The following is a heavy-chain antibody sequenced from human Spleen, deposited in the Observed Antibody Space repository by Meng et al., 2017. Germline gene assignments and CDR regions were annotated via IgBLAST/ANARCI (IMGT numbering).Heavy chain of an antibody. Sequence: GESLKISCAASGFTFSTYAMHWVRQAPGKGLEWMGRMKSNVDGGTVDYAAGVKGRFTISRDNTKSTLYLQMSRLRIDDTVLYYCTWDDKAVSDYWGQGTLVTVSS. CDR2: MKSNVDGGTV. CDR1: GFTFSTYA. D-gene: IGHD3-9*01. V-gene: IGHV3-15*01. J-gene: IGHJ4*02. CDR3: TWDDKAVSDY.